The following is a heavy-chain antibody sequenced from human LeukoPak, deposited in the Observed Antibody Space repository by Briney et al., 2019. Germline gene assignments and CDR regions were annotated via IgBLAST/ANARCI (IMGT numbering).Heavy chain of an antibody. D-gene: IGHD3-3*01. Sequence: SVKVSCKASGYTFTSYGISWVRQAPGQGLEWMGWISAYNGNTNYAQMLQGRVTMTTDTSTSTTYMELGSLRPDDTAVYYCARSHNYDFWSGDLGYWGQGTLVTVSS. J-gene: IGHJ4*02. CDR2: ISAYNGNT. V-gene: IGHV1-18*01. CDR3: ARSHNYDFWSGDLGY. CDR1: GYTFTSYG.